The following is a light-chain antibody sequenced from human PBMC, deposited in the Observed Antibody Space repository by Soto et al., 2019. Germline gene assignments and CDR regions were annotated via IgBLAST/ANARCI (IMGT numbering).Light chain of an antibody. J-gene: IGKJ3*01. CDR1: QSVSNSF. CDR3: QQYGSSGFS. Sequence: EVVLTQSPCTLSLSPGERATLSCRASQSVSNSFLAWYQQKPGQAPRLLIYAASRRATGIPDRFSGSGSGTDFTLTISRLEPEDFAVYYCQQYGSSGFSFGAGTKVDIK. CDR2: AAS. V-gene: IGKV3-20*01.